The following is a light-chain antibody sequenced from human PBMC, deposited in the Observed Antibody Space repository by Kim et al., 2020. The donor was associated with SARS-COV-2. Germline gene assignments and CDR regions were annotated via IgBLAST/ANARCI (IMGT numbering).Light chain of an antibody. CDR2: DNR. V-gene: IGLV1-51*01. CDR1: SSNIGNYY. CDR3: GAWDRGLGIVL. Sequence: GRRVTISCSGSSSNIGNYYVSWYQQVPGTAPRLLIYDNRERPSGIPDRFSGSKSGTTATLGISGLQTGDEADYYCGAWDRGLGIVLFGGGTQLTVL. J-gene: IGLJ2*01.